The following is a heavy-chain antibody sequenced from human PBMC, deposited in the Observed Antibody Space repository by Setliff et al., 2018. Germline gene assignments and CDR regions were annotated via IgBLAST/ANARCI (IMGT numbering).Heavy chain of an antibody. CDR1: GFNFRSYA. J-gene: IGHJ3*01. CDR3: ARAHRYFSDTSGYFYDQGRSAFDV. Sequence: GGSLRLSCVAPGFNFRSYAMHWVRQAPGKGLEWVAGISPDGSKTDYADSVKGRFTISRDNAKNSLYLQMNSLGAEDTALYYCARAHRYFSDTSGYFYDQGRSAFDVWGQGTMVTVSS. CDR2: ISPDGSKT. D-gene: IGHD3-22*01. V-gene: IGHV3-30*07.